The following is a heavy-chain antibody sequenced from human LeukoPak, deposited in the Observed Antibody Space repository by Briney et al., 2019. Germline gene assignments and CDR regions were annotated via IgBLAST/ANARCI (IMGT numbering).Heavy chain of an antibody. Sequence: PGGSLRLSCAASGFTFSSYGMHWVRQAPGKGLEWVAVIWYDRSNKYYADSVKGRFTISRDNSKNTLYLQMNSLRAEDTAVYYCARGVVDYGFDYWGQGTLVTVSS. J-gene: IGHJ4*02. D-gene: IGHD4-17*01. CDR1: GFTFSSYG. CDR2: IWYDRSNK. CDR3: ARGVVDYGFDY. V-gene: IGHV3-33*01.